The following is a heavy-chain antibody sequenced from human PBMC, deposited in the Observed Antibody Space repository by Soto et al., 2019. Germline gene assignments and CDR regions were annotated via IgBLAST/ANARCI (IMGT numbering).Heavy chain of an antibody. V-gene: IGHV4-4*07. Sequence: QVQLQESGPGLVKPSETLSLTCTVSGGSISSYYWSWIRQPAGKGLEWIGRIYTSGSTNYNPSLKSRVTMSVDTAKNHFSLKLSSVTAADTAVYYCARGEAVAGSLNYYYYYGMDVWGQGTTVTVSS. CDR3: ARGEAVAGSLNYYYYYGMDV. CDR1: GGSISSYY. J-gene: IGHJ6*02. D-gene: IGHD6-19*01. CDR2: IYTSGST.